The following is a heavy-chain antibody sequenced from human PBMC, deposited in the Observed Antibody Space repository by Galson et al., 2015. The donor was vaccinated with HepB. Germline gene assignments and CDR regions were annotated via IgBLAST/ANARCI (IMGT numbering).Heavy chain of an antibody. V-gene: IGHV3-21*01. CDR3: ARDKGLGIAAAGTFDY. CDR2: ISSSSSYI. D-gene: IGHD6-13*01. CDR1: GFTFSSYS. Sequence: SLRLSCAASGFTFSSYSMNWVRQAPGKGLEWVSSISSSSSYIYYADSVKGRFTISRDNAKNSLYLQMNSLRAEDTAVYYCARDKGLGIAAAGTFDYWGQGTLVTVSS. J-gene: IGHJ4*02.